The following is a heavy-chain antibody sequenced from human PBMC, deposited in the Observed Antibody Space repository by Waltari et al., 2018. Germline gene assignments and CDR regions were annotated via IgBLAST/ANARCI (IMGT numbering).Heavy chain of an antibody. CDR3: ARGSDRSHLRWFDP. J-gene: IGHJ5*02. V-gene: IGHV4-34*01. Sequence: QVQLQQWGAGLLKPSETLSLTCAVYGGSFSGYYWSWIRQPPGKGLEWIGEIDDSASTNDNPSRKCRVTIAVDTSKNHFSLKLSSVTAADTAVYYCARGSDRSHLRWFDPWGQGTLVTVSS. CDR2: IDDSAST. CDR1: GGSFSGYY.